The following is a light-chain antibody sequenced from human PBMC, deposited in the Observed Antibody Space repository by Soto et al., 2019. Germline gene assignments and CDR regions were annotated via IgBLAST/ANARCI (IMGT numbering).Light chain of an antibody. J-gene: IGLJ2*01. CDR1: SSDVGGYNY. CDR3: SLYAGRKVV. CDR2: EVS. Sequence: QSALTQPPSGSGSPGQSVTISCTGTSSDVGGYNYVSWYQQHPGKAPKLMIYEVSKRPSGVPDRFSGSKSGNTASLTVSGLQAEDEADYYCSLYAGRKVVFGGGTKVTVL. V-gene: IGLV2-8*01.